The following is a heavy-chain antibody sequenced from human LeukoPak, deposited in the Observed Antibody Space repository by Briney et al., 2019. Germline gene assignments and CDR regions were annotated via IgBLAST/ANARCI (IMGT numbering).Heavy chain of an antibody. V-gene: IGHV3-48*03. CDR3: ASQWLEFDY. D-gene: IGHD6-19*01. CDR2: ISSSGSTI. CDR1: GFTFRSYA. Sequence: PGGSLRLSCAASGFTFRSYAMTWVRQAPGKGLEWVSYISSSGSTIYYADSVKGRFTISRDNAKNSLYLQMNSLRAEDTAVYYCASQWLEFDYWGQGTLVTVSS. J-gene: IGHJ4*02.